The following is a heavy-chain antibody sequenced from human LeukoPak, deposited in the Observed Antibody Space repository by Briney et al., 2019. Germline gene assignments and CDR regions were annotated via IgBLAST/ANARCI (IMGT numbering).Heavy chain of an antibody. CDR1: GGSISSYY. Sequence: PSETLSLTCTVSGGSISSYYWSWIRQPPGKGLEWIGYIYYSGSTNYIPSLESRVTISVDTSKNQFSLKLSSVTAADTAVYYCARGRSSSSWYEFGYWGQGTLVTVSS. CDR2: IYYSGST. J-gene: IGHJ4*02. CDR3: ARGRSSSSWYEFGY. D-gene: IGHD6-13*01. V-gene: IGHV4-59*01.